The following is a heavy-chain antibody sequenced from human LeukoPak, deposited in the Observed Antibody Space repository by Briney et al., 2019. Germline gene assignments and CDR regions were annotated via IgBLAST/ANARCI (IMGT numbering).Heavy chain of an antibody. CDR3: TTCLNGAGQPVAIYYYGMDV. CDR1: GYTLTEMS. V-gene: IGHV1-24*01. CDR2: FKPEDGET. Sequence: ASLKVSCTVSGYTLTEMSIHWVRQAPGEALEWMGGFKPEDGETVYAPKFQGRVTMTEDTSADTAYMELSSLRSEDTAVYYCTTCLNGAGQPVAIYYYGMDVWGQGTTVTVSS. J-gene: IGHJ6*02. D-gene: IGHD2-2*01.